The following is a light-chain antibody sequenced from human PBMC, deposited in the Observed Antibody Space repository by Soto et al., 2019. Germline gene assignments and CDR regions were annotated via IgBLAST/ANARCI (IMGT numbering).Light chain of an antibody. J-gene: IGKJ1*01. CDR3: QHYGSSPET. CDR2: GAS. Sequence: VMAQSPATLSVSPWERATLSCVASQNLRSSLAWYQQKPGQAPRLLIYGASTRATGIPARFSGSGSGTEFTLTISSLQSEDFAVYYCQHYGSSPETFGQGTKVDIK. V-gene: IGKV3-15*01. CDR1: QNLRSS.